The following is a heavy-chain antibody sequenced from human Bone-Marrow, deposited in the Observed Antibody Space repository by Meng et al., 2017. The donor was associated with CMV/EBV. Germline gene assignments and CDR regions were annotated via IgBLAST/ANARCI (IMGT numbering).Heavy chain of an antibody. V-gene: IGHV1-69*02. Sequence: SVKVSCKASGGTFSSYTISWVRQAPGQGLEWMGRIIPSLGIANYAQKFQGRVTITADNSTSTAYMELSSLRSEDTAVYYCARKVGAAARGSYYDYGMDVWGQGTTVTVSS. CDR1: GGTFSSYT. J-gene: IGHJ6*02. CDR3: ARKVGAAARGSYYDYGMDV. D-gene: IGHD6-25*01. CDR2: IIPSLGIA.